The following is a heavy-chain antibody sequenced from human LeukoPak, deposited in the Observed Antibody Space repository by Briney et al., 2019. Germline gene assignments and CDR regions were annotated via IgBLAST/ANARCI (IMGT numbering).Heavy chain of an antibody. CDR3: AKDRVAVAGHIDY. Sequence: GGSLRLSCAASGFTFSSYGMHWVRQAPGKGLEWVAFIRYDGSNKYYADSVKGRFTISRDNAKNSLYLQMNSLRVEDTALYYCAKDRVAVAGHIDYWGQGTLVTVSS. D-gene: IGHD6-19*01. CDR2: IRYDGSNK. V-gene: IGHV3-30*02. CDR1: GFTFSSYG. J-gene: IGHJ4*02.